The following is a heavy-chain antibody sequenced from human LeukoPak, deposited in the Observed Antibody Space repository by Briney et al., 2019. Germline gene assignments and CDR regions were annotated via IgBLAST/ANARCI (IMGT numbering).Heavy chain of an antibody. J-gene: IGHJ5*02. CDR3: ATGRAYSYGYWDWFDP. Sequence: GASVKVSCKTSGYTFTACYIHWVRQAPGQGLEWMGWINPNSGGTKYSQKFQGWVTMTRDTSISTTYMQLIGLTSEDTAVYYCATGRAYSYGYWDWFDPWGQGTLVTVSS. CDR1: GYTFTACY. V-gene: IGHV1-2*04. CDR2: INPNSGGT. D-gene: IGHD5-18*01.